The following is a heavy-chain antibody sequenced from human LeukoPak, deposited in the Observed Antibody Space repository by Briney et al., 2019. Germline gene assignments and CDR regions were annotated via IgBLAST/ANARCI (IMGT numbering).Heavy chain of an antibody. CDR2: IYYSGST. CDR1: GGSISSYY. Sequence: PSETLSLTCTVAGGSISSYYWSWIRQPPGKGLEWIGYIYYSGSTNYNPSLKSRVTISVDTSKNQFSLKLSSVTAADTAVYYCARGDPHVWAYHDWGQGTLVTVSS. V-gene: IGHV4-59*01. CDR3: ARGDPHVWAYHD. D-gene: IGHD3-16*01. J-gene: IGHJ4*02.